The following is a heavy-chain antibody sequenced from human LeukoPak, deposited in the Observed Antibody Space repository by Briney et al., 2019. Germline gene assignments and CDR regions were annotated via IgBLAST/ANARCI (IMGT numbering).Heavy chain of an antibody. CDR3: AKDSLPTSGCRGYFDY. J-gene: IGHJ4*02. V-gene: IGHV3-23*01. CDR1: GFTFSTYA. CDR2: ISGSGGNT. D-gene: IGHD6-25*01. Sequence: GGSLRLSCAASGFTFSTYAMTWVRQAPGKGLEWVSAISGSGGNTYYANSVKGRFTISRDNSMNTLYLQMNSLRAEDTATYYCAKDSLPTSGCRGYFDYWGQGTLVTVSS.